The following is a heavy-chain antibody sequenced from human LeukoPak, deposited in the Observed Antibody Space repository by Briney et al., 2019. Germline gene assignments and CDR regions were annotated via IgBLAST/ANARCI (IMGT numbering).Heavy chain of an antibody. V-gene: IGHV3-30*18. D-gene: IGHD6-13*01. Sequence: GGSLRLSCAASGFTFSSYGMHWVRQAPGKGLEWVAVISYDGSNKYYADSVKGRFTISRDNSKNTLYLQMNSLRAEDTAVYYCAKDSAGLPQYYFDYWGQGTLVTVSS. CDR2: ISYDGSNK. J-gene: IGHJ4*02. CDR1: GFTFSSYG. CDR3: AKDSAGLPQYYFDY.